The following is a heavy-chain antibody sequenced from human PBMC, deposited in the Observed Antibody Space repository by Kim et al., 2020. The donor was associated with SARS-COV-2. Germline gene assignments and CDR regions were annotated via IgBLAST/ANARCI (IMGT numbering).Heavy chain of an antibody. CDR3: AKEWSTVVRGPHFDY. D-gene: IGHD3-10*01. J-gene: IGHJ4*02. Sequence: DSVKGRFTISRDGSKNALYLQMDSLRAEDSALYYCAKEWSTVVRGPHFDYWGQGTLVTVSS. V-gene: IGHV3-23*01.